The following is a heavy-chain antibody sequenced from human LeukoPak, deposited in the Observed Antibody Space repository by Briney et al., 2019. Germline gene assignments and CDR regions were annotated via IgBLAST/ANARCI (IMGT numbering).Heavy chain of an antibody. V-gene: IGHV4-34*01. J-gene: IGHJ4*03. CDR1: GGSFRTFY. CDR2: INHRGDT. Sequence: PSETLSLTCAVYGGSFRTFYWSWIRQSPGKGLEWIAEINHRGDTNYNPSVKSRVTISVDTSKNQLSLKVRSLTAADTAVYYCARGPSISESGYFDFWGQGTLVTVSS. CDR3: ARGPSISESGYFDF.